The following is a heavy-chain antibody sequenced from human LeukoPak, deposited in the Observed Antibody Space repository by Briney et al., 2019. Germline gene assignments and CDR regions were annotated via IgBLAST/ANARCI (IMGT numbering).Heavy chain of an antibody. Sequence: GSLRLPCAASGFTFITYTMNWVRHAPGNGLEWTSSTSTSSIYIYYADSLKGRFTISRDNAKNSLYLQMSSLRAEDTAMYYCARSLWFGDSNLDYWGQGTLVTVSS. CDR3: ARSLWFGDSNLDY. V-gene: IGHV3-21*01. CDR1: GFTFITYT. D-gene: IGHD3-10*01. CDR2: TSTSSIYI. J-gene: IGHJ4*02.